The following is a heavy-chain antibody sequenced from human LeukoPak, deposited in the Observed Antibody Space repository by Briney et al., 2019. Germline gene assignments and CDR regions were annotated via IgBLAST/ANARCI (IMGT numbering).Heavy chain of an antibody. CDR1: GGSISSYY. CDR2: IYYSGST. V-gene: IGHV4-59*08. J-gene: IGHJ5*02. Sequence: SETLSLTCTVSGGSISSYYWSWIRQPPGKGLEWIGYIYYSGSTNYNPSLKSRVTISVDTSKNQFSLKLSSVTAADTAVYYCARLRGEMYYDILTGYYDPYNWFDPWGQGTLVTVSS. D-gene: IGHD3-9*01. CDR3: ARLRGEMYYDILTGYYDPYNWFDP.